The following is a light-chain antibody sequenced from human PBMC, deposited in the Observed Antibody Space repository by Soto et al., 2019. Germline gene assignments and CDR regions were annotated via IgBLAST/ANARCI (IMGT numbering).Light chain of an antibody. CDR3: QKYNSWIGT. Sequence: EIVMTQSPATLSVSPGERATLSCRASQSVSSNLAWYQQKPGQAPRLLIYGASTRATGIPARFSGSGSGTEITLAISILQSEDFAVYYCQKYNSWIGTFGPGTTVDI. J-gene: IGKJ3*01. CDR1: QSVSSN. CDR2: GAS. V-gene: IGKV3-15*01.